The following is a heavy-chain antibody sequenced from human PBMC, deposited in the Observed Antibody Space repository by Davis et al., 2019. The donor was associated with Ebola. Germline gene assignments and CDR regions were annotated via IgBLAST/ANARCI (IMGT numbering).Heavy chain of an antibody. Sequence: GESLKISCAASGFTFSSYSMNWVRQAPGKGLEWVSSISSSSSYIYYADSVKGRFTISRDNAKNSLYLQMNSLRAEDTAVYYCARAQSKWELLNYYYYGMDVWGQGTTVTVSS. CDR1: GFTFSSYS. D-gene: IGHD1-26*01. CDR2: ISSSSSYI. J-gene: IGHJ6*02. V-gene: IGHV3-21*01. CDR3: ARAQSKWELLNYYYYGMDV.